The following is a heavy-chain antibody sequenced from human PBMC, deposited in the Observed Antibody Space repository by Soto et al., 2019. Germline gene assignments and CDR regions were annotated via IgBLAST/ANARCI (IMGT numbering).Heavy chain of an antibody. J-gene: IGHJ2*01. V-gene: IGHV4-39*01. D-gene: IGHD3-10*01. CDR3: ARQRGTMVRGIIPRYFDL. Sequence: SETLSLTCTVSGGSISSSGYYWGRIRQPPGKGLEWIGNIYFGGSTYYNSPLKSRVTISVDTSKNQFSLKVNSVTAADTAVYYCARQRGTMVRGIIPRYFDLWGRGTLVT. CDR2: IYFGGST. CDR1: GGSISSSGYY.